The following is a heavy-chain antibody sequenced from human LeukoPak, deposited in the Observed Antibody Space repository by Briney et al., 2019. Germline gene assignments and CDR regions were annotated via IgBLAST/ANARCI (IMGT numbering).Heavy chain of an antibody. J-gene: IGHJ4*02. Sequence: SGESLRLSCAASGFTFSSYWMHWVRQAPGKGLVWVSRINSDGSSTSYADSVKGRFTISRDNAKNSLYLLMNSLRAEDTAVYYCAREGPYYYDSSGYVRQVYFFDYWGQGTLVTVSS. CDR3: AREGPYYYDSSGYVRQVYFFDY. V-gene: IGHV3-74*01. CDR1: GFTFSSYW. D-gene: IGHD3-22*01. CDR2: INSDGSST.